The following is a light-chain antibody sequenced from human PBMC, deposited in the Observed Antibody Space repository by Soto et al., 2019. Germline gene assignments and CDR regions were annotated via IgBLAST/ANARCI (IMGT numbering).Light chain of an antibody. CDR2: GAS. CDR3: QQYNNWPIT. J-gene: IGKJ3*01. V-gene: IGKV3-15*01. Sequence: EIVMTQSPATLSVSPGERATLSCRASQSVSSNLAWYQQKPGQAPRLLIYGASTRATGIPARLSGSGSWTEFTLTISSLQSEDFAVDYCQQYNNWPITFGPGTKVDIK. CDR1: QSVSSN.